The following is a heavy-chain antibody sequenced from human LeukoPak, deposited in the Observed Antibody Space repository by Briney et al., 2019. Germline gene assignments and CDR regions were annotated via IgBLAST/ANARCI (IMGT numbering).Heavy chain of an antibody. CDR2: ISWNSGSI. CDR3: AKDRRVGATTEAPIFDY. J-gene: IGHJ4*02. CDR1: GFTFDDYA. Sequence: PGGSLRLSCAASGFTFDDYAMHWVRQAPGKGLEWVSGISWNSGSIGYADSVKGRFTISRDNAKNSLYLQMNSLRAEDMALYYCAKDRRVGATTEAPIFDYWGQGTLVTVSS. D-gene: IGHD1-26*01. V-gene: IGHV3-9*03.